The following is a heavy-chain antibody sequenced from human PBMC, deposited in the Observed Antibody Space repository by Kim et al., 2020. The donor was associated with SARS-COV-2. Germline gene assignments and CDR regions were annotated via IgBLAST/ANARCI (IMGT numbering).Heavy chain of an antibody. CDR2: ISGSGGST. J-gene: IGHJ4*02. D-gene: IGHD5-12*01. Sequence: GGSLRLSCAASGFTFSSYAMSWVRQAPGKGLEWVSAISGSGGSTYYADSVKGRFTISRDNSKNTLYLQMNSLRAEDTAVYYCAIPLMATARLDSDYWGQGTLVTVSS. CDR3: AIPLMATARLDSDY. CDR1: GFTFSSYA. V-gene: IGHV3-23*01.